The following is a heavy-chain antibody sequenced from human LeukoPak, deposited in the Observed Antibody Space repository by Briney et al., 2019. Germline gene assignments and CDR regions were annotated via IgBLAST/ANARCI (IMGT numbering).Heavy chain of an antibody. CDR1: GYTFTGYY. CDR2: INPNSGGT. D-gene: IGHD1-26*01. Sequence: GASVKVSCKASGYTFTGYYMHWVRQAPGQGLEWMGWINPNSGGTNYAQKFQGRVTMTRDTSISTAYMELSRLRSDDTAVYYCARGGVGATTLVFVYYFDYWGQGTLVTVSS. V-gene: IGHV1-2*02. J-gene: IGHJ4*02. CDR3: ARGGVGATTLVFVYYFDY.